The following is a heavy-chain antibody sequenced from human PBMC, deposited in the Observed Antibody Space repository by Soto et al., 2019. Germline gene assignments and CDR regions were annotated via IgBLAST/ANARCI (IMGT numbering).Heavy chain of an antibody. V-gene: IGHV1-46*01. CDR2: INPSGGTT. CDR1: GYTFTRYN. Sequence: ASVKVSCKASGYTFTRYNVHCVRQAPGQVLEWMAIINPSGGTTYYVQKFEGRVTLTTDTSTSTVYMELSSLRSDDTAVYYCARVRGGGSEYFFDYWGQGTLVTVSS. D-gene: IGHD2-15*01. J-gene: IGHJ4*02. CDR3: ARVRGGGSEYFFDY.